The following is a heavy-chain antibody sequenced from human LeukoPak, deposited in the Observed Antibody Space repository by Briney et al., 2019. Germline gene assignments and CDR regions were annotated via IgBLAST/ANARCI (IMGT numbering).Heavy chain of an antibody. D-gene: IGHD2-2*01. V-gene: IGHV1-18*01. CDR3: AREGDVVADVNWFDP. CDR1: GYTFTSYG. Sequence: ASVKVSCKASGYTFTSYGISWVRQAPGQGLEWMGWISAYNGNTNYAQKFQGRVTMTRDTSISTAYMDLYRLRSDDTAVYYCAREGDVVADVNWFDPWGQGTLVTVSS. J-gene: IGHJ5*02. CDR2: ISAYNGNT.